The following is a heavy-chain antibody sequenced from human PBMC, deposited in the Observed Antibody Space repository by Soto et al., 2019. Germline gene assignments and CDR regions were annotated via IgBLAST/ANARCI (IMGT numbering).Heavy chain of an antibody. Sequence: QPPGKGLERIGYIYYSGSTYYNQSLKSRVTISVDKSKNQFSLKLSSVTAADTAVYFCVFFFQAEDGIRDTVPVSAFLLNRSSDL. CDR2: IYYSGST. V-gene: IGHV4-30-4*01. D-gene: IGHD2-15*01. CDR3: VFFFQAEDGIRDTVPVSAFLLNRSSDL. J-gene: IGHJ2*01.